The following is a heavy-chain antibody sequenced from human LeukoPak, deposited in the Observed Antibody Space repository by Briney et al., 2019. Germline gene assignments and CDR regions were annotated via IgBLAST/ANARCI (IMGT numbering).Heavy chain of an antibody. CDR2: ISSSSSYI. CDR1: GFTFSRYS. J-gene: IGHJ3*02. Sequence: PGGSLRLSCAASGFTFSRYSMNWVRQAPGKGLEWVSSISSSSSYIYYADSVKGRFTISRDSAKNSLYLQMNSLRAEDTAVYYCARLSGRVSAFDIWGQGTMVTVSS. V-gene: IGHV3-21*01. D-gene: IGHD2-15*01. CDR3: ARLSGRVSAFDI.